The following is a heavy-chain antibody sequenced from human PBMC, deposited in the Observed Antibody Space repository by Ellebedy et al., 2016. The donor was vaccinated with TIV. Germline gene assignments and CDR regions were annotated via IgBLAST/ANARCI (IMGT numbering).Heavy chain of an antibody. J-gene: IGHJ3*02. CDR2: ISGSGGST. Sequence: GESLKISCAASGFSFGIYSMNWVRQAPGKGLEWVSAISGSGGSTYYADSVKGRFTISRDNAQNSVYLRMNSLRAEDTAVYYCARDFSTVGWSYFFDIWGQGTMVTVSS. CDR1: GFSFGIYS. V-gene: IGHV3-23*01. CDR3: ARDFSTVGWSYFFDI. D-gene: IGHD6-19*01.